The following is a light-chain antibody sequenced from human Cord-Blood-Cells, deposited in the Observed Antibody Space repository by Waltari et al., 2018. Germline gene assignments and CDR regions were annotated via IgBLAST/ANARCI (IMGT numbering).Light chain of an antibody. J-gene: IGLJ1*01. Sequence: QSALTQPASVSGSPGQSITISCTGTSSDVGGYNYVSWYQQHPGKAPKLMIYDVSNRPSGVSNRFSGSMSGNTASLTISGHQAEDEADYYCSSYTSSSTLYVFGTGTKVTDL. CDR1: SSDVGGYNY. CDR3: SSYTSSSTLYV. V-gene: IGLV2-14*03. CDR2: DVS.